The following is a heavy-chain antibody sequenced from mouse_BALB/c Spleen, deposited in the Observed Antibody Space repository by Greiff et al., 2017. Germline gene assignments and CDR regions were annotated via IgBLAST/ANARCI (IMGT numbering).Heavy chain of an antibody. J-gene: IGHJ2*01. CDR2: IYPGDGDT. V-gene: IGHV1-87*01. D-gene: IGHD2-3*01. CDR3: ARDWGGYYDFDY. CDR1: GYTFTSYW. Sequence: VQLQQSGAELARPGASVKLSCKASGYTFTSYWMQWVKQRPGQGLEWIGAIYPGDGDTRYTQKFKGKATLTADKSSSTAYMQLSSLASEDSAVYYCARDWGGYYDFDYWGQGTTLTVSS.